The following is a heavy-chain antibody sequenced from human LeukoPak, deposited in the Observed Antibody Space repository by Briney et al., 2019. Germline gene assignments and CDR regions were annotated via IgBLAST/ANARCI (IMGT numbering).Heavy chain of an antibody. CDR3: AKSARLRYFDWLLSYYYYGMDV. J-gene: IGHJ6*02. CDR1: GFTFSSYA. D-gene: IGHD3-9*01. CDR2: ISGSGGST. V-gene: IGHV3-23*01. Sequence: PGGSLRLSCAASGFTFSSYAMSWVRQAPGKGLEWVSAISGSGGSTYYADSVKGRFTISRDNSKNTLYLQMNSLRAEDTAVYYCAKSARLRYFDWLLSYYYYGMDVWGQGTTVTASS.